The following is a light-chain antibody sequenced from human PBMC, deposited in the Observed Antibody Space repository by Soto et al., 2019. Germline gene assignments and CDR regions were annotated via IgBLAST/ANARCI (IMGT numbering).Light chain of an antibody. CDR3: QQYNNWPPT. Sequence: EIVMTQSPATLSVSPGERATLSCRASQSVSSSYLAWYQQKPGQAPRLLIYSASARATGVPPRFSGSGSWTEFTLTISSLQSEDFAVYFCQQYNNWPPTFGQGTKVDIK. J-gene: IGKJ1*01. V-gene: IGKV3-15*01. CDR2: SAS. CDR1: QSVSSSY.